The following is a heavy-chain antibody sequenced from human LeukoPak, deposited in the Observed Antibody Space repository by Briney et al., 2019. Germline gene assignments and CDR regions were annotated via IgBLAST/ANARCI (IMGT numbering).Heavy chain of an antibody. V-gene: IGHV4-39*07. Sequence: SETLSLTCTVSGGSISSSSYYWGWIRQPPGKGLEWIGSIYYSGSTYYNPSLKSRVTISVDTSKNQFSLKLSSVTAADTAVYYCARLPMLIGYHFDYWGQGTLVTVSS. D-gene: IGHD3-10*02. CDR1: GGSISSSSYY. CDR2: IYYSGST. J-gene: IGHJ4*02. CDR3: ARLPMLIGYHFDY.